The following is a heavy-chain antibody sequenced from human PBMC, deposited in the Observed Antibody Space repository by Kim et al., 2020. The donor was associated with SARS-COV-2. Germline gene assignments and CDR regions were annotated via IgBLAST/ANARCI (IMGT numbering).Heavy chain of an antibody. Sequence: GGSLRLSCAASGFTFDDYAMHWVRQAPGKGLEWVSGISWNSGSIGYADSVKGRFTISRDNAKNSLYLQMNSLRAEDTALYYCAKGRGERSWLTNWGQGTLVTVSS. CDR2: ISWNSGSI. CDR3: AKGRGERSWLTN. J-gene: IGHJ4*02. D-gene: IGHD6-13*01. CDR1: GFTFDDYA. V-gene: IGHV3-9*01.